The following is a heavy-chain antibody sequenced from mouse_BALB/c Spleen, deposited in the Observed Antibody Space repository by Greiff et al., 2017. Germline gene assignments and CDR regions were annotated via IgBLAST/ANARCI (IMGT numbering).Heavy chain of an antibody. D-gene: IGHD2-4*01. J-gene: IGHJ4*01. CDR3: ARRAITERNYYAMDY. V-gene: IGHV5-9-4*01. Sequence: EVMLVESGGGLVKPGGSLKLSCAASGFTFSSYAMSWVRQSPEKRLEWVAEISSGGSYTYYPDTVTGRFTISRDNAKNTLYLEMSSLRSEDTAMYYCARRAITERNYYAMDYWGQGTSVTVSS. CDR2: ISSGGSYT. CDR1: GFTFSSYA.